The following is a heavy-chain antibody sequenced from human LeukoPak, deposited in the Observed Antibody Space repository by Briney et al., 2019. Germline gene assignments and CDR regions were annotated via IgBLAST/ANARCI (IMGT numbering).Heavy chain of an antibody. Sequence: GGSLRLSCAASGFTFSSYSMNWVRQAPGKGLEWVSSISSSSTYIYYTDSVKGRFTISRDDARNSLDLQMNSLRPEDTAVYYCASGIYYTPVRTWSPVWGQGTLVTVSS. CDR3: ASGIYYTPVRTWSPV. CDR2: ISSSSTYI. D-gene: IGHD1-26*01. J-gene: IGHJ4*02. V-gene: IGHV3-21*01. CDR1: GFTFSSYS.